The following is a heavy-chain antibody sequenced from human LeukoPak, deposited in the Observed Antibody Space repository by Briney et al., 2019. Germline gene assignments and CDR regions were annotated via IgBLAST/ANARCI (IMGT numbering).Heavy chain of an antibody. CDR2: IYPGDSDT. CDR3: ARRGFGGYGILTGYSFDY. D-gene: IGHD3-9*01. V-gene: IGHV5-51*01. CDR1: GYSFTSYW. J-gene: IGHJ4*02. Sequence: GESLKISCKGSGYSFTSYWIGWVRQMPGKGLEWMGIIYPGDSDTRYSPSFQGQVTISADKSISTAYLQWSSLKASDTAMYYCARRGFGGYGILTGYSFDYWGQGTLVTVSS.